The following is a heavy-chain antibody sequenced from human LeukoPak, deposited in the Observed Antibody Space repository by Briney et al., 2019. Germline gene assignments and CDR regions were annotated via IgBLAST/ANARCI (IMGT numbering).Heavy chain of an antibody. Sequence: PSETLSLTCTVSGGSISSGDYYWSWIRQPPGKGLEWIGYIYYSGSTHYNPSLKSRVTISVDTSKNQFSLKLSSVTAADTAVYYCAREPDGGRKGGIIDYWGQGTLVTVSS. D-gene: IGHD4-23*01. V-gene: IGHV4-30-4*01. J-gene: IGHJ4*02. CDR3: AREPDGGRKGGIIDY. CDR2: IYYSGST. CDR1: GGSISSGDYY.